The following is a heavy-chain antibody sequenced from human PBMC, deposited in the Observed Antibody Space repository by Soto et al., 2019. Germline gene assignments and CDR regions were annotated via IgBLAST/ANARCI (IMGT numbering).Heavy chain of an antibody. CDR2: IVVGSGNT. Sequence: GASVKVACKASGFTFTSSAGQWVRQARGQRLEWIGWIVVGSGNTNYAQKFQERVTITRDMSASTAYMELSSLRSEDTAVYYCAADRKYHRPGKYYYYYYGMDVWGQGTTVTVSS. J-gene: IGHJ6*02. V-gene: IGHV1-58*01. CDR3: AADRKYHRPGKYYYYYYGMDV. CDR1: GFTFTSSA. D-gene: IGHD2-2*01.